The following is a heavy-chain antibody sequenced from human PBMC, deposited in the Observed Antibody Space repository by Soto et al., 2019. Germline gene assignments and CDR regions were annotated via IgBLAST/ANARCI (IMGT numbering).Heavy chain of an antibody. V-gene: IGHV1-69*06. CDR3: ARDSGSSFSRFDY. CDR2: IXXXYXTX. J-gene: IGHJ4*02. CDR1: GDTFSSYA. D-gene: IGHD1-26*01. Sequence: SVKVSRKASGDTFSSYAISLVRQAPGQELEWXGGIXXXYXTXXXAXXXQGRVTITADKSTSTAYMELSSLRSEDTAVYYCARDSGSSFSRFDYWGQGTLVTVSS.